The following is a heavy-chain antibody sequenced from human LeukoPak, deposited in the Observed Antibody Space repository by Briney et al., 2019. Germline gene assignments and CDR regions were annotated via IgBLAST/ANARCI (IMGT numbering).Heavy chain of an antibody. V-gene: IGHV3-21*01. CDR3: ARDWASYHYFDY. Sequence: KAGGSLRLSCAASGFTFSSYSMNWVRQAPGKGLEWVSSISSSSSYIYYADSVKGRFTISRDNAKNSLYLQMNSLRAEDTAVYYCARDWASYHYFDYWGQRTLVTVSS. CDR1: GFTFSSYS. J-gene: IGHJ4*02. CDR2: ISSSSSYI. D-gene: IGHD3-16*01.